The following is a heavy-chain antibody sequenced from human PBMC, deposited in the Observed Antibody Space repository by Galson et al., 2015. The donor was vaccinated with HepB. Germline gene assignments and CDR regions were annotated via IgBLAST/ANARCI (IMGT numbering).Heavy chain of an antibody. Sequence: SLRLSCAASGFTFSSYSMNWVRQAPGKGLEWVSYISSSSSTIYYADSVKGRFTISRDNAKNSLYLQMNSLRDEDTAVYYCARGGIAVAPLRYFDYWGQGTLVTVSS. CDR2: ISSSSSTI. CDR3: ARGGIAVAPLRYFDY. J-gene: IGHJ4*02. V-gene: IGHV3-48*02. D-gene: IGHD6-19*01. CDR1: GFTFSSYS.